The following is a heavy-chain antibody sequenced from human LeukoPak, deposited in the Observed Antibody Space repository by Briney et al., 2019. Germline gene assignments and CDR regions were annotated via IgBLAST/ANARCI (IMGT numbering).Heavy chain of an antibody. CDR1: GGSIGSSNW. CDR3: ARGNIAVAGLFDY. D-gene: IGHD6-19*01. CDR2: IYHSGST. V-gene: IGHV4-4*02. Sequence: PSETLSLTCAVSGGSIGSSNWWSWVRQPPGKGLEWIGEIYHSGSTNYNPSLKSRVTISVDKSKNQFSLKLSSVTAAGTAVYYCARGNIAVAGLFDYWGQGTLVTVSS. J-gene: IGHJ4*02.